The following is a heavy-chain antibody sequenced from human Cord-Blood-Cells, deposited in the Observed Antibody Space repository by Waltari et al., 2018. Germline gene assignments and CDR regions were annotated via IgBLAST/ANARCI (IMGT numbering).Heavy chain of an antibody. Sequence: QVQLQQWGAGLLRPSETLSLTCAVDGGSFSGYYWPWIGQPPGKGLEWIGEINHSVSTNYNPCLKRRVTISVDTSKNKFSLKLSAVTAAHTAVYYCARVSVQNYDFWSGYYRCVVDYWGQGTLVTVSS. J-gene: IGHJ4*02. CDR3: ARVSVQNYDFWSGYYRCVVDY. CDR2: INHSVST. D-gene: IGHD3-3*01. V-gene: IGHV4-34*01. CDR1: GGSFSGYY.